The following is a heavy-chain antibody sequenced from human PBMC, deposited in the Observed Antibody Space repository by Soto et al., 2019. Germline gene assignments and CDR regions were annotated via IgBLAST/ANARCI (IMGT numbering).Heavy chain of an antibody. D-gene: IGHD3-22*01. V-gene: IGHV3-30*18. CDR2: ISYDGSNK. J-gene: IGHJ4*02. CDR3: AKTTAQNYYDSSGYDY. Sequence: GGSLRLSCAASGFTFSSYGMRWVRRAPGKGLEWVAVISYDGSNKYCADSVKGRFTISRDNSKNTLYLQMNSLRAEDTAVYYCAKTTAQNYYDSSGYDYWGQGTLVTVSS. CDR1: GFTFSSYG.